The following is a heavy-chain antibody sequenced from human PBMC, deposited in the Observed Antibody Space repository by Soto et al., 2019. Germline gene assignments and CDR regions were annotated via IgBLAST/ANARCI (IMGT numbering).Heavy chain of an antibody. Sequence: QLQLQESGPGLLKPSETLSLTCIVSGGSIIRNTYYWGWIRQPPGEGLEWIGSIYYGGSTYYSPALKSRVAISVDTSKNQFSLKVTSMTAADTAVYYGVRGDSGGYFDYWGQGTLLTVSS. D-gene: IGHD2-21*02. J-gene: IGHJ4*02. CDR1: GGSIIRNTYY. V-gene: IGHV4-39*01. CDR3: VRGDSGGYFDY. CDR2: IYYGGST.